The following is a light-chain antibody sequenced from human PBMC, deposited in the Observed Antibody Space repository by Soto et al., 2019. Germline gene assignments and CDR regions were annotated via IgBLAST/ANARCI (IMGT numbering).Light chain of an antibody. J-gene: IGKJ2*01. CDR2: GAS. V-gene: IGKV3-15*01. Sequence: EIVMTQSPATLPVSPGERVTLSCTASQSISTNLAWYQHKPGQAPRLLIYGASTRPTGIPARFSGSGSGTEFTLTISSLQSEDFAVYYCQQYNKWPPFTFGQGTKLAIK. CDR3: QQYNKWPPFT. CDR1: QSISTN.